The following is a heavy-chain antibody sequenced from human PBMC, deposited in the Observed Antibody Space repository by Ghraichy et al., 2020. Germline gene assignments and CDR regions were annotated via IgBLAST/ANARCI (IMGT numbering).Heavy chain of an antibody. CDR3: ARVDVEMATIMAFDI. V-gene: IGHV3-21*01. CDR1: GFTLSSYS. CDR2: ISSSSSYI. Sequence: GGSLRLSCAASGFTLSSYSMNWVRQAPGKGLEWVSSISSSSSYIYYADSVKGRFTISRDNAKNSLYLQMNSLRAEDTAVYYCARVDVEMATIMAFDIWGQGTMVTVSS. J-gene: IGHJ3*02. D-gene: IGHD5-24*01.